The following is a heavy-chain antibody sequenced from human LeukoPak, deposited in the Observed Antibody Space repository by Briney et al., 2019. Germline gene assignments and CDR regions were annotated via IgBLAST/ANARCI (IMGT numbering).Heavy chain of an antibody. CDR1: GGSISSFY. D-gene: IGHD3-22*01. Sequence: SETLSLTCTVSGGSISSFYWSWIRQPPGKGLEWIGYIYTSGSTNYNPSLKSRVTISVDTSKNQFSLELGSVTAADTAVYYCARIITNYYDTSGHFDYWGQGTLVTVSS. CDR3: ARIITNYYDTSGHFDY. V-gene: IGHV4-4*09. J-gene: IGHJ4*02. CDR2: IYTSGST.